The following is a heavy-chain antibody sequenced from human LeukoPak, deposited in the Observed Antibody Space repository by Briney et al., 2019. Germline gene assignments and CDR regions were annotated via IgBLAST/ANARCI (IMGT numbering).Heavy chain of an antibody. Sequence: GGSLRLSCAASGFAFSSYNMKWVRQAPGKGLEWVSFISTTSTYIYYADSVKGRFTVSRDNSKNLLHLQMDSLRVEDTAVYYCARAGTCSSTSCDGGIEYWGQGTLVTVSS. CDR1: GFAFSSYN. J-gene: IGHJ4*02. CDR3: ARAGTCSSTSCDGGIEY. D-gene: IGHD2-2*01. V-gene: IGHV3-21*06. CDR2: ISTTSTYI.